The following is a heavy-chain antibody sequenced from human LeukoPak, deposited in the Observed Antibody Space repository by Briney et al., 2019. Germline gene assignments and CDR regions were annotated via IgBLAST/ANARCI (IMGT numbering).Heavy chain of an antibody. CDR1: GDSVSSNSAI. J-gene: IGHJ6*02. V-gene: IGHV6-1*01. CDR3: ARGAFGGIKDGMDV. Sequence: SQTLSLTCAISGDSVSSNSAIWNWIRQSPPRGLEWLGRAYYRSKWYIEYAASVKSRITINPDTPKNQFSLQLNSVTPEDTAVYYCARGAFGGIKDGMDVWGQGTTVTVSS. CDR2: AYYRSKWYI. D-gene: IGHD3-16*01.